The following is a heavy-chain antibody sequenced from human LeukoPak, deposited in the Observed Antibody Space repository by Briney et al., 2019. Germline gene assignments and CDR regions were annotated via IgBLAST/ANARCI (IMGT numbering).Heavy chain of an antibody. J-gene: IGHJ4*02. CDR2: ISAYNGNT. CDR3: AREKRPYGYGIGPCDY. D-gene: IGHD5-18*01. CDR1: GYTFTSYG. Sequence: ASVKVSCKASGYTFTSYGISWVRQAPGQELEWMGWISAYNGNTNYAQKLQGRVTMTTDTSTSTAYMELRSLRSDDTAVYYCAREKRPYGYGIGPCDYWGQGTLVTVSS. V-gene: IGHV1-18*01.